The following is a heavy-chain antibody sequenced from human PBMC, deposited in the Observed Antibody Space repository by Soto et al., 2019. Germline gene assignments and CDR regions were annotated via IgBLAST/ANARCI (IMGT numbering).Heavy chain of an antibody. D-gene: IGHD3-16*01. Sequence: QVQLVDSGGGVVQPGTSLRLSCAASGFTFGNYGMQWVRQPPGKGLEWISSILYDGSDKYYADSVKGRFTISRDGSKNTLYLQMDSVRPEDTAVYYCAKWGEVSHNPGGNYYYGMDVWGQGTTVTVSS. CDR3: AKWGEVSHNPGGNYYYGMDV. V-gene: IGHV3-30*18. CDR2: ILYDGSDK. J-gene: IGHJ6*02. CDR1: GFTFGNYG.